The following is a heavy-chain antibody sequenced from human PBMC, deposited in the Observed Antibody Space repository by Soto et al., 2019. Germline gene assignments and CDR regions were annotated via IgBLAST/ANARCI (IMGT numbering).Heavy chain of an antibody. D-gene: IGHD5-18*01. CDR3: ARSGYSYGPNMD. CDR2: FIPIFGTA. V-gene: IGHV1-69*01. J-gene: IGHJ4*02. CDR1: RGSFSASG. Sequence: LVQSGAEVKKPGSSVKVSCRAGRGSFSASGFSCVRQAPGQGLEWVGGFIPIFGTANYAQKFQDRVTMTADESTSTVYMELRSLRSEDTALYYCARSGYSYGPNMDWGQGTLVTVST.